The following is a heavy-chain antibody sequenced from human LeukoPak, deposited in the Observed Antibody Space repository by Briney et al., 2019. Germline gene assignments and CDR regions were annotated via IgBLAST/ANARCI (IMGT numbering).Heavy chain of an antibody. CDR1: GFMFSINW. Sequence: PGGSLRLSCAASGFMFSINWMSWVRLAPGKGLEWVANIKEDGTETYHVDSVKGRFTVSRDNAKNSLYLQMNSLRVEDTAVYYCAREGRSLHTFWGQGTLVTVSS. CDR3: AREGRSLHTF. J-gene: IGHJ4*02. D-gene: IGHD5/OR15-5a*01. V-gene: IGHV3-7*03. CDR2: IKEDGTET.